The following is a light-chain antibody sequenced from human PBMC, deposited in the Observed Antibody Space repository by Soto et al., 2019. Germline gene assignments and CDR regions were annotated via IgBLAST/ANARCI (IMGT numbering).Light chain of an antibody. Sequence: QAVVTQSPSASASLGASIKLTCTLSGGHSNYAIAWHQQHPEKGPRYLMRLNSDGSHTKGDGISDRFSGSSSGAERYLSISSLQSEDEADYYCHSWATGGNWVFGGGTKVTVL. CDR3: HSWATGGNWV. V-gene: IGLV4-69*01. J-gene: IGLJ3*02. CDR1: GGHSNYA. CDR2: LNSDGSH.